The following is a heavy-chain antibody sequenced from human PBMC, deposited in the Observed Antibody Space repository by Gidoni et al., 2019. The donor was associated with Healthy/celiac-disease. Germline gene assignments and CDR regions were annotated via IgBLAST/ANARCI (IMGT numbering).Heavy chain of an antibody. V-gene: IGHV3-30*18. CDR2: ISYDGSHK. Sequence: QVQLLESGVGVVQPGRSLSLSWSASGFTFSSYGMHCVRQAPGKGLEGVSFISYDGSHKYYADSVKGRFTISRDNSKNTLYLQMNSLRAEDTAVYYCAKDSYSYASYYFDYWGQGTLVTVSS. CDR3: AKDSYSYASYYFDY. J-gene: IGHJ4*02. CDR1: GFTFSSYG. D-gene: IGHD5-18*01.